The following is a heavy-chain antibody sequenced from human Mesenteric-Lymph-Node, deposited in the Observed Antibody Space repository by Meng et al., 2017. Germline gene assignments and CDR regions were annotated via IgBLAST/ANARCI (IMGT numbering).Heavy chain of an antibody. CDR2: INNDGSST. D-gene: IGHD5/OR15-5a*01. CDR3: ARETVYRYDY. Sequence: GGSLRLSCVASGFTFSSYWMHWVRQVPGKGLVWVSRINNDGSSTRYTDSVKGRFTISRDNAKNTLYLQMNGLRAEDSAVYYCARETVYRYDYWGQGTPVTVSS. V-gene: IGHV3-74*01. J-gene: IGHJ4*02. CDR1: GFTFSSYW.